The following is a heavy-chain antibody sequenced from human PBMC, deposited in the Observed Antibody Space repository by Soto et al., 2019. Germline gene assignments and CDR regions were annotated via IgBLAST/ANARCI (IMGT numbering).Heavy chain of an antibody. D-gene: IGHD2-21*02. Sequence: GGALRLSCAASAFTFSSYGTHWVRQAPGKGLEWVAVIWYDGSNKYYADSVKAPFTISRDNSKNTLYLQMNSRRAEDTAVYYCARDDAYCGGDCYPEIDYWGQGTMVTVSS. CDR3: ARDDAYCGGDCYPEIDY. CDR1: AFTFSSYG. CDR2: IWYDGSNK. V-gene: IGHV3-33*01. J-gene: IGHJ4*02.